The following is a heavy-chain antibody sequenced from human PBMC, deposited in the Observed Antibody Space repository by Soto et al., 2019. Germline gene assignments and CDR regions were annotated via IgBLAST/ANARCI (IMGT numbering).Heavy chain of an antibody. Sequence: QVQLQESGPGLVKPSQTLSLTCTVSGGSISSVGYYWRWLRQYPGKGLEWIGYIYNTESTYYNPSLKSRVTISVDTSKNQFSLKLSSVTAADTAVYYCALRTAFVFDYWCQGTLVTVSS. CDR2: IYNTEST. CDR1: GGSISSVGYY. J-gene: IGHJ4*02. V-gene: IGHV4-31*03. CDR3: ALRTAFVFDY.